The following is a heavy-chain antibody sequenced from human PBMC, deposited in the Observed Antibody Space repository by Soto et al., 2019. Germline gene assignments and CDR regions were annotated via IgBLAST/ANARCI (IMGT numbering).Heavy chain of an antibody. J-gene: IGHJ6*02. CDR3: AKVRYSSPMGYYYGMDV. Sequence: SVKVSCKASRVAFSKFIVTWVRQAPGLGLEWVGGIIPIFGTANYAQKFQGRVTITADESTSTSYMEVNNLRSEDTTVYYCAKVRYSSPMGYYYGMDVWGQGTTVTVSS. CDR1: RVAFSKFI. D-gene: IGHD4-4*01. CDR2: IIPIFGTA. V-gene: IGHV1-69*13.